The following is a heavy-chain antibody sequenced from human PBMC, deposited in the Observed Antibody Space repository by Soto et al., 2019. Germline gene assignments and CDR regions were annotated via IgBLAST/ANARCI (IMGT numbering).Heavy chain of an antibody. CDR3: AYGFCGTNCYYFPN. V-gene: IGHV3-30*03. J-gene: IGHJ4*02. Sequence: QVQLVESGEGVVQPGRSLRLSCVASGYMFSRYGMHWVRQAPGKGLEWVAVISNDGSQTTYGDSVKGRFTISRDNSKNTVYLQMNSLTTEDTAVYYCAYGFCGTNCYYFPNWGQGTMVTVST. D-gene: IGHD2-21*02. CDR1: GYMFSRYG. CDR2: ISNDGSQT.